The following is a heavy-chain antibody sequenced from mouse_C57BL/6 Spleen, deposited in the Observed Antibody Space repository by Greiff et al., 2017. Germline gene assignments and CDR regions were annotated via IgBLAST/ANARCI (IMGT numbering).Heavy chain of an antibody. V-gene: IGHV1-72*01. CDR1: GYTFTSYW. D-gene: IGHD3-2*02. CDR2: IDPNSGGT. Sequence: QVQLQQPGAELVKPGASVKLSCKASGYTFTSYWMHWVKQRPGRGLEWIGRIDPNSGGTKYNEKFKSKATLTVDKPASTSYKQRSSLTSEDSAVYYCARWGTAQVAWFAYWGQGTLVTVSA. J-gene: IGHJ3*01. CDR3: ARWGTAQVAWFAY.